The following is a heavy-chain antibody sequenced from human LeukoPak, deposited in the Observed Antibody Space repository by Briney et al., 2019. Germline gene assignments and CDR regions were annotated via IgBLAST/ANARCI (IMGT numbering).Heavy chain of an antibody. Sequence: PSETLSLTCNVSGGSIRGYYWSWIRQPPGKGLEWIGYIYSSGSTNYNPSLKSRVTMSVDTSKNQFSLKVSSVTAADTAVYYCARGERGSGMDVWGKGTTVTVSS. V-gene: IGHV4-59*12. J-gene: IGHJ6*03. CDR3: ARGERGSGMDV. D-gene: IGHD3-10*01. CDR1: GGSIRGYY. CDR2: IYSSGST.